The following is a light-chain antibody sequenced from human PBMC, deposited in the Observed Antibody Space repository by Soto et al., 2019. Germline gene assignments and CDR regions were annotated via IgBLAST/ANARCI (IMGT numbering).Light chain of an antibody. CDR3: QQYDTSPRT. CDR1: QSVSSNY. J-gene: IGKJ1*01. V-gene: IGKV3-20*01. CDR2: GAS. Sequence: EIVLTQSPGTLSLSPGERATLSCRASQSVSSNYLAWYQQKRVQAPRLLIYGASSRATGIPTRFSGSGSGTDFTLTISRLEPEDFAVYYCQQYDTSPRTFGQGTKVAI.